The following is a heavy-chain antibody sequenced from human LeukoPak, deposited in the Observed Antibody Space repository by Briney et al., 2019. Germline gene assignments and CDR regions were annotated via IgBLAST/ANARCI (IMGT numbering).Heavy chain of an antibody. CDR3: ASAPGPNDAFDI. CDR2: MNPDSGNT. V-gene: IGHV1-8*01. CDR1: GYTFTTYD. J-gene: IGHJ3*02. Sequence: ASVKVSCKASGYTFTTYDMTWVRQATGQGLEWMGWMNPDSGNTAYAQKFQGRVTMTTDTSTSTAYMELRSLRSDDTAVYYCASAPGPNDAFDIWGQGTMVTVSS.